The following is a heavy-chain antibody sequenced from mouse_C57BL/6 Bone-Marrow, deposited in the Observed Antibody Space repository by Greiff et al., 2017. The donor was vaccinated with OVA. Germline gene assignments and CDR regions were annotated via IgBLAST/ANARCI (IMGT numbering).Heavy chain of an antibody. V-gene: IGHV1-69*01. J-gene: IGHJ2*01. Sequence: QVQLQQPGAELVMPGASVKLSCKASGYTFTSYWMHWVKQRPGQGLEWIGEIDPSDSYTNYNQKFKGKSTLTVDKSSSTAYMQLSSLTSEDSAVYYCARLGYYGPSFDDWGQGTTLTVSS. CDR2: IDPSDSYT. D-gene: IGHD1-1*01. CDR1: GYTFTSYW. CDR3: ARLGYYGPSFDD.